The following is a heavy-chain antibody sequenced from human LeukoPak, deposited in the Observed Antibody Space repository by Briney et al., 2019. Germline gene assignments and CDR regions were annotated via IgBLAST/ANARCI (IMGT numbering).Heavy chain of an antibody. Sequence: SETLSLTCTVSGGSIGSFYWSWIRQPPGKGLEWIGYIYNSGNTNHDPSLKSRVTMSLDTSKNQFSLKLNSVTAADSAVYYCARGPVGGATYYDGDAFDIWGQGTMVTVSS. J-gene: IGHJ3*02. CDR2: IYNSGNT. D-gene: IGHD1-26*01. CDR3: ARGPVGGATYYDGDAFDI. V-gene: IGHV4-59*01. CDR1: GGSIGSFY.